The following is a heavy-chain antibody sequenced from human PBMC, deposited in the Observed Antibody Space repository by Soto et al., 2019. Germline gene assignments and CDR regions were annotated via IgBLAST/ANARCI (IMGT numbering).Heavy chain of an antibody. CDR1: GGTFSTYA. CDR2: IIPIFATP. V-gene: IGHV1-69*06. CDR3: ARERPVAGNYGMDV. J-gene: IGHJ6*02. D-gene: IGHD6-19*01. Sequence: QVQLLQSGAEVKKPVSSVKVSCKASGGTFSTYAISWVRQAPGQGLEWMGGIIPIFATPSYAQKFQGRVTITSDKSTSTAYMELSSLRSEDTAVYYCARERPVAGNYGMDVWGQGTTVTVSS.